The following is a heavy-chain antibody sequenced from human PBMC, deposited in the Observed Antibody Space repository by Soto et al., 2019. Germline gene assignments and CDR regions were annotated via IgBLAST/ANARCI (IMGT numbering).Heavy chain of an antibody. D-gene: IGHD3-3*01. CDR1: GGSISSSSYY. CDR2: IYYSGST. V-gene: IGHV4-39*01. Sequence: SETLSLTCTVSGGSISSSSYYWGWIRQPPGKGLEWIGSIYYSGSTYYNPSLKSRVTISVDTSKNQFSLKLSSVTAADTAVYYCASYDFWSGYYFDYWGQGTLVTVS. CDR3: ASYDFWSGYYFDY. J-gene: IGHJ4*02.